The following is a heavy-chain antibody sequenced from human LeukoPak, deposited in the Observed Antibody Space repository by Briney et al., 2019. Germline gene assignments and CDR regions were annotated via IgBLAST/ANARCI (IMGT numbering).Heavy chain of an antibody. CDR1: GFTFSGSA. Sequence: GESLRLSCAASGFTFSGSAMHWVRQASGKGLEWVGRIRSKANSYATAYAASVKGRFTISRDDSKNTAYLQMNSLKTEDTAVYYCTSRPGVAANYYFDYWGQGTLVTVSS. J-gene: IGHJ4*02. V-gene: IGHV3-73*01. CDR3: TSRPGVAANYYFDY. D-gene: IGHD2-15*01. CDR2: IRSKANSYAT.